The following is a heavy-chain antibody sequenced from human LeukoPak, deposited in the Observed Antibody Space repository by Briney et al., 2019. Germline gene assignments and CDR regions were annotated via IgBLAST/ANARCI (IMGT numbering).Heavy chain of an antibody. J-gene: IGHJ6*03. D-gene: IGHD3-16*01. Sequence: GGSLRLSCAASGFTFSSYSMNWVRQAPGKGLEWVSYISSSSSTIYYADSVKGRFTISRDNAKNTVYLQTSSLTAEDTAVYYCVRGTYHAYYMDVWGKGTTVTVSS. CDR1: GFTFSSYS. CDR3: VRGTYHAYYMDV. V-gene: IGHV3-48*04. CDR2: ISSSSSTI.